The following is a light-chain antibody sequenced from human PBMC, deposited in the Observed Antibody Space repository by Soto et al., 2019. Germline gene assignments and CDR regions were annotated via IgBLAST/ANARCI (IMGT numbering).Light chain of an antibody. CDR2: DAS. J-gene: IGKJ1*01. Sequence: DIQMTQSPSTLSASVGDRVTITCRASQNVDHWVAWYQQKPGKAPKFLIYDASNLESGVPSRFSGRGSGTEFTLTISSLQPEDFATYYCQRYNSNSLTFGQGTSV. V-gene: IGKV1-5*01. CDR1: QNVDHW. CDR3: QRYNSNSLT.